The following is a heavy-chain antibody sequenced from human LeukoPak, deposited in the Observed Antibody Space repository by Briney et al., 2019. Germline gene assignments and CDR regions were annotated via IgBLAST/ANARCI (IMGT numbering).Heavy chain of an antibody. V-gene: IGHV1-2*06. CDR3: ASEQQLRVGYFVY. Sequence: ASVKVSCKAPGYTFTGYYMHWVRQAPGQGLEWMGRINPNSGGTNYAQKFQGRVTMTRDTSISTAYMELSRLRSDDTAVYYCASEQQLRVGYFVYWGQGTLVTVSS. J-gene: IGHJ4*02. CDR2: INPNSGGT. D-gene: IGHD6-13*01. CDR1: GYTFTGYY.